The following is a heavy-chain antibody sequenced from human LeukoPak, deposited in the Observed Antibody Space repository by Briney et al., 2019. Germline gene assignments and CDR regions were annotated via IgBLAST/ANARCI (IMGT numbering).Heavy chain of an antibody. Sequence: LETLSLTCAVYGGSFSGYYWSWIRQPPGKGLEWIGEINHSGSTNYNPSLKSRVTISVDTSKNQFSLKLSSVTAADTAVYYCARRGYYGSGSGLNPVRGRWFDPWGQGTLVTVSS. CDR2: INHSGST. CDR1: GGSFSGYY. D-gene: IGHD3-10*01. CDR3: ARRGYYGSGSGLNPVRGRWFDP. V-gene: IGHV4-34*01. J-gene: IGHJ5*02.